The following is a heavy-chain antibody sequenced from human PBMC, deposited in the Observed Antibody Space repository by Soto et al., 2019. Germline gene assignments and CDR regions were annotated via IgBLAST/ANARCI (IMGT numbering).Heavy chain of an antibody. CDR1: GGSIISNSW. CDR3: ARHCGGDCSYFDH. J-gene: IGHJ4*02. D-gene: IGHD2-21*02. V-gene: IGHV4-4*02. CDR2: IYHNGRT. Sequence: QVQLQESGPGLVKPSETLSVTCGVSGGSIISNSWWSWVRQPPGKGLEWIGEIYHNGRTDYNPSLKSRVTMSVDTSKNQIFLNLSSVTAADTAVYYCARHCGGDCSYFDHWGQGTLVTVSS.